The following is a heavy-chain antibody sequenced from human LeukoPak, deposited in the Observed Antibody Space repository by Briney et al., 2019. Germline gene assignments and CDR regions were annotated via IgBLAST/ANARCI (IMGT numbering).Heavy chain of an antibody. CDR1: GFSFSSYA. CDR2: INSGGDRT. Sequence: GGSLRLSCAATGFSFSSYALSWVRQAPGKGLEWVSAINSGGDRTYYADSVTGRFTISRDNSKNMLFLQMSSLRAEDAAMYYCTREAIATGYAYDWGQGTLVTVFS. CDR3: TREAIATGYAYD. J-gene: IGHJ4*02. D-gene: IGHD3-16*01. V-gene: IGHV3-23*01.